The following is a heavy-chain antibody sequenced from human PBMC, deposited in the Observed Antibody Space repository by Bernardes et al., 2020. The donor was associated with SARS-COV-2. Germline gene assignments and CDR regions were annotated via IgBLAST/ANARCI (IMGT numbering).Heavy chain of an antibody. J-gene: IGHJ4*02. CDR3: ARDLYRVGWMETLWAGGSYPFDY. V-gene: IGHV1-18*04. CDR2: ISAYNGNT. D-gene: IGHD1-26*01. Sequence: ASVKVSCKASGYTFTSYGISWVRQAPGQGLEWMGWISAYNGNTNYAQKLQGRVTMTTDTSTSTAYMELRSLRSDDTAVYYCARDLYRVGWMETLWAGGSYPFDYWGQGTLVTVSS. CDR1: GYTFTSYG.